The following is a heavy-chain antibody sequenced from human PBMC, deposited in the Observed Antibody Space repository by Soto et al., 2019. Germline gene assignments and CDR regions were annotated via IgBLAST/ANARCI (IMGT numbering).Heavy chain of an antibody. V-gene: IGHV3-30*18. CDR3: AKDREDGYKNPHWFDP. CDR2: ISYDGSNK. J-gene: IGHJ5*02. CDR1: GFAFNTFG. Sequence: PGGSLRLSCAASGFAFNTFGMYWLRLPPGKGLEWVAVISYDGSNKYYADSVKGRFTIPRDNSKNTLYLQMNSLRAEDTAVYYCAKDREDGYKNPHWFDPWGQGTLVTVSS. D-gene: IGHD5-12*01.